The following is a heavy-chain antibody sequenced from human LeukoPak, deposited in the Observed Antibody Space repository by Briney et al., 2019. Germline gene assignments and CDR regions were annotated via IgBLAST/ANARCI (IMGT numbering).Heavy chain of an antibody. V-gene: IGHV3-23*01. J-gene: IGHJ4*02. CDR3: ARQWLVNG. CDR2: INETGGTT. Sequence: GGSLRLSCAASGFTFSTYAMNWVRQAPGKGLEWVSSINETGGTTDYADSVKGRFTISRDNSKNTLYLQMNSLRAEDTAVYYCARQWLVNGWGQGALVTVSS. CDR1: GFTFSTYA. D-gene: IGHD6-19*01.